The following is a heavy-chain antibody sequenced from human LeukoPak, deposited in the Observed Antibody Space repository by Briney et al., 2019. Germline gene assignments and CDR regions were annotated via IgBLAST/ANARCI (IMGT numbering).Heavy chain of an antibody. CDR1: GFTVSSNY. CDR2: IYSGGST. V-gene: IGHV3-66*01. CDR3: ARDQFYYYYMDV. Sequence: GGSLRLSCAASGFTVSSNYMSWVRQAPGKGLEWVSVIYSGGSTYYADSVKGRFTISRDNSKNPLYLQMNSLRAEDTAVYYCARDQFYYYYMDVWGKGTTVTVSS. J-gene: IGHJ6*03. D-gene: IGHD5-24*01.